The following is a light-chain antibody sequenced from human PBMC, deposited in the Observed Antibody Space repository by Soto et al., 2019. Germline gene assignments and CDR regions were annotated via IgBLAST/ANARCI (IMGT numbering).Light chain of an antibody. V-gene: IGLV4-69*01. CDR1: SGHNSYA. Sequence: QPVLTQSPSASASLGASVKLTCTLSSGHNSYAIAWHQQQSEKGPRYLMKLNSDGSHTKGDGIPDRFSGSSSGAERYLTISSLQSEDEADYYCQTWGTGIRVFGGGTKLTVL. CDR3: QTWGTGIRV. J-gene: IGLJ3*02. CDR2: LNSDGSH.